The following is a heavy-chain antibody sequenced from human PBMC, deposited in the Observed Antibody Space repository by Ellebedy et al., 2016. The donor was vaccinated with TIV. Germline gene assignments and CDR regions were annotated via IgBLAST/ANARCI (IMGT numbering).Heavy chain of an antibody. CDR2: ISSSGVSS. V-gene: IGHV3-23*01. CDR1: GFTFRNFA. J-gene: IGHJ4*02. CDR3: AKLDSSGYYYGRLDY. Sequence: GGSLRLSCAASGFTFRNFAMTWVRQAPGKGLEWVSSISSSGVSSDYADSVRGRVTISSDKSKSTLYLQMDSLRADDSAEYYCAKLDSSGYYYGRLDYWGQGTLVTVSS. D-gene: IGHD3-22*01.